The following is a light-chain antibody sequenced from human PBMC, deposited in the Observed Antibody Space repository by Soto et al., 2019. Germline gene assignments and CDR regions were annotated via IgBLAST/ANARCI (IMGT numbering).Light chain of an antibody. Sequence: IPLTQSPSLLSASVGDRVPITCRASQDMNTYIAWYQHTPGKAPKLLIYGASTLQSGVPARCSGSESGAVFTLRISSLQPEDVATYYCQQLNSYPLTFGGGTKVDIK. V-gene: IGKV1-9*01. CDR2: GAS. CDR3: QQLNSYPLT. CDR1: QDMNTY. J-gene: IGKJ4*01.